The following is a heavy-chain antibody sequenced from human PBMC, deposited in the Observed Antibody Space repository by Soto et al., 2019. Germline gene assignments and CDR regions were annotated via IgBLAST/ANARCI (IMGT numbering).Heavy chain of an antibody. D-gene: IGHD1-20*01. CDR1: GYTFTSYY. CDR2: INPSGGST. CDR3: ARDKPLNWNPYYYYGMDV. V-gene: IGHV1-46*01. Sequence: GASVKVSCKASGYTFTSYYMHWVRQAPGQGLEWMEIINPSGGSTSYAQKFQGRVTMTRDTSTSTVYMELSSLRSEDTAVFYCARDKPLNWNPYYYYGMDVWGQGTTVTVSS. J-gene: IGHJ6*02.